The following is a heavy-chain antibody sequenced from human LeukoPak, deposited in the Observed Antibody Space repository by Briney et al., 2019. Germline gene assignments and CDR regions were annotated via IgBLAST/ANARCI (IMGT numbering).Heavy chain of an antibody. D-gene: IGHD1-26*01. Sequence: GGSLRLSCAASGFTFSSYWMHWVRHAPGEGLVWVSRINSDGSSTSYADSVKGRFTISRDNAKNTLYLQMNSLRAEDTAVYYCARVLDGVGATRSFDYWGQGTLVTVSS. CDR2: INSDGSST. CDR1: GFTFSSYW. CDR3: ARVLDGVGATRSFDY. J-gene: IGHJ4*02. V-gene: IGHV3-74*01.